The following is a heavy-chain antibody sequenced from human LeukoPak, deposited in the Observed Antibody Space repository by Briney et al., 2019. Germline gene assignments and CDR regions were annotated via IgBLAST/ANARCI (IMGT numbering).Heavy chain of an antibody. D-gene: IGHD2-2*02. V-gene: IGHV3-74*01. CDR1: GFTFSSYW. CDR3: ARVGYQLPYGYYYYYMDV. CDR2: INTDGSGT. J-gene: IGHJ6*03. Sequence: GGSLRLSCAASGFTFSSYWMHWVRQAPGKGLVWVSRINTDGSGTSYADSVKGRFTISRDNAKNTLYLQMNSLRAEDTAVYYCARVGYQLPYGYYYYYMDVWGKGTTVTVSS.